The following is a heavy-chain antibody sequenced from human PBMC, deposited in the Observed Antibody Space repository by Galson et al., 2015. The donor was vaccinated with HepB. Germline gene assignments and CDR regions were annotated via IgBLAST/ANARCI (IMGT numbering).Heavy chain of an antibody. D-gene: IGHD3-22*01. CDR3: ARVGGAYYYDISGALLDF. CDR1: GFTLDTYD. CDR2: ISGNDGRT. V-gene: IGHV3-23*01. J-gene: IGHJ4*02. Sequence: SLRLSCAASGFTLDTYDMTWVRQAPGKGLDWASSISGNDGRTYYADSVKGRFTISRDVSKNTLSLQMHSLRADDTAVYYCARVGGAYYYDISGALLDFWGQGTLVSVSA.